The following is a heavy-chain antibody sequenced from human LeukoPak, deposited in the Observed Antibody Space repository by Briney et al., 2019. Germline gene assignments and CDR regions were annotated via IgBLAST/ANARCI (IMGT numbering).Heavy chain of an antibody. CDR2: IRFDGTDK. V-gene: IGHV3-30*02. CDR1: GFTFSNYG. J-gene: IGHJ5*02. D-gene: IGHD3-10*01. Sequence: GVSLRLSCAASGFTFSNYGMHWVRQAPGKGLEWVALIRFDGTDKYYADSVKGRFTISRDNSKSTLYLQMNSLRAEDSAVYYCSKDLTSDFGGDFDPWGQGTLVTVSS. CDR3: SKDLTSDFGGDFDP.